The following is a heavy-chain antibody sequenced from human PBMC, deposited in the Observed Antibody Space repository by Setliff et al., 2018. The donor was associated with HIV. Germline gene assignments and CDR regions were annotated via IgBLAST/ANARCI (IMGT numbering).Heavy chain of an antibody. Sequence: ASVKVSCKASGFIFTHYYIRWVRQAPGQGLEWMGRISPNSGGTQFAQKFQGRVALTRDTSISTAYMELSGLRSDDTAVYYCAKGQGPVDYWGQGTLVTVSS. CDR1: GFIFTHYY. CDR2: ISPNSGGT. J-gene: IGHJ4*02. V-gene: IGHV1-2*06. CDR3: AKGQGPVDY.